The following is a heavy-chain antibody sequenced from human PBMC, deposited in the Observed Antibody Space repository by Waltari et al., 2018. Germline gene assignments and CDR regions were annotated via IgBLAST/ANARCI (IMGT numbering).Heavy chain of an antibody. D-gene: IGHD1-1*01. CDR1: GFTFSSYA. V-gene: IGHV3-23*04. J-gene: IGHJ3*02. CDR2: ISGSGGST. Sequence: EVQLVESGGGLVQPGGSLRLSCAASGFTFSSYAMSWVRQAQGKGLEWVSAISGSGGSTYYADSVKGRFTISRDNSKNTLYLQMNSLRAEDTAVYYCAKDGTLLTDTKRAFDIWGQGTMVTVSS. CDR3: AKDGTLLTDTKRAFDI.